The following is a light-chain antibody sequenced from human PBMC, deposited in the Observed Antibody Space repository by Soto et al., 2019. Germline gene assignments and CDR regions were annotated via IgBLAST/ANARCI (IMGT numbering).Light chain of an antibody. V-gene: IGKV1-39*01. CDR2: DAS. CDR3: QQSYSSHPLT. J-gene: IGKJ4*01. Sequence: DIQMTQSPSSLSASVGDGVTITCRASQSINTYLNWYQQKPGRAPKLLIYDASSLQSGVPSRFSGSGSGTDFTLTISSLQPEDFATYYCQQSYSSHPLTFGGGTKVEIK. CDR1: QSINTY.